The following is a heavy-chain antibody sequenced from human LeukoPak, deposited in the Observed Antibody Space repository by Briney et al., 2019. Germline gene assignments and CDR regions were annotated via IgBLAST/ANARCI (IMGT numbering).Heavy chain of an antibody. CDR2: INPSGGST. CDR3: ARAATGIAAADHY. J-gene: IGHJ4*02. CDR1: GYTLTSYY. V-gene: IGHV1-46*01. Sequence: RASVKVSCKASGYTLTSYYMHWVRQAPGQGLEWMGIINPSGGSTSYAQKLQGRVTMTTDTSTSTAYMELRSLRSDDTAVYYCARAATGIAAADHYWGQGTLVTVSS. D-gene: IGHD6-13*01.